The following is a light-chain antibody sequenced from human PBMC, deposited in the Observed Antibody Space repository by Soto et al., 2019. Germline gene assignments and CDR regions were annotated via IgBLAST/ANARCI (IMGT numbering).Light chain of an antibody. CDR2: GAS. V-gene: IGKV3-20*01. Sequence: EIVLTQSPGTLSLSPGERATLSCRASQSIGSSYLAWYQQKPGQAPRLLIYGASSRATGIPDKFSGSGSGTDFTLTISRLEPEDLAVYYCQQYGRSLTFGGGTKVEIK. CDR1: QSIGSSY. J-gene: IGKJ4*01. CDR3: QQYGRSLT.